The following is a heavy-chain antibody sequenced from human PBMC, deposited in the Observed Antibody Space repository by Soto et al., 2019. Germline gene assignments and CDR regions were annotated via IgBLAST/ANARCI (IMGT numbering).Heavy chain of an antibody. CDR2: IIAIFGTA. V-gene: IGHV1-69*06. Sequence: SVKVSCKASGGTFSSYAISWVRQAPGQGLEWMGGIIAIFGTANYAQKFQGRVTITADKSTSTAYMELSSLRSEDTAVYYCARVIAAAGTFVWYAPWGQGTLVTVSS. D-gene: IGHD6-13*01. J-gene: IGHJ5*02. CDR3: ARVIAAAGTFVWYAP. CDR1: GGTFSSYA.